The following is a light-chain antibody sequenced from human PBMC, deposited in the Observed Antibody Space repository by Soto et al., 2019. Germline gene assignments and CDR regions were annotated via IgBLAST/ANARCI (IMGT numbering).Light chain of an antibody. V-gene: IGLV2-14*01. Sequence: QSALTQPASVSGSPGQSITISCTGTSSDVDGYNYVSWYQQHPGKAPKLMIYDVSNRPSGVSNRFSGSKSGNTASLTISGLQAEDEADYYCSSYTSSSTAHVVFGGGTKLTVL. J-gene: IGLJ2*01. CDR2: DVS. CDR1: SSDVDGYNY. CDR3: SSYTSSSTAHVV.